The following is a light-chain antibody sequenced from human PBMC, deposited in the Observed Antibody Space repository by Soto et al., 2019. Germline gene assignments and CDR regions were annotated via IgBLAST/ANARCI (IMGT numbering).Light chain of an antibody. CDR2: AAS. V-gene: IGKV1-8*01. Sequence: AIRLPPAPSSLPASAADRATITCRTSQGISSGLAWYQQKPGKAPTLLIYAASTLQRVPPSRFSGSGSATDFTLTISCLHSDDFATYYCQHYYSYPRTFVQGSKVDI. CDR3: QHYYSYPRT. CDR1: QGISSG. J-gene: IGKJ1*01.